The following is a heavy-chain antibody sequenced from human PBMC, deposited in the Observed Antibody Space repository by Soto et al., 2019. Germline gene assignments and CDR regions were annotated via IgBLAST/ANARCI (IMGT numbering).Heavy chain of an antibody. CDR1: GGSISSGDYY. J-gene: IGHJ5*02. D-gene: IGHD4-4*01. V-gene: IGHV4-30-4*01. CDR2: IYYSGST. CDR3: ARYRTLNNPTVFWNWLDP. Sequence: PSETLSLTCTVSGGSISSGDYYWSWIRQPPGKGLEWIGYIYYSGSTYYNPSLKSRVTISVDTSKNQFSLKLSSVTAADTAVYYGARYRTLNNPTVFWNWLDPWGQGTLVTVSS.